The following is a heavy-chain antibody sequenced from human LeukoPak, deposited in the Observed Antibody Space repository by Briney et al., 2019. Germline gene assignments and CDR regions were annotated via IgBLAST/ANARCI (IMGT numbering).Heavy chain of an antibody. Sequence: GGSLRLSCAASGFTFSSYSMNWVRQAPGKGLEWVSSISSSSSYIYYADSVKGRFTISRDNAKNSLYLQMNGLRAEDTAVYYCARDPSAAGYSSSWYYFDYWGQGTLVTVSS. J-gene: IGHJ4*02. V-gene: IGHV3-21*01. CDR3: ARDPSAAGYSSSWYYFDY. CDR1: GFTFSSYS. D-gene: IGHD6-13*01. CDR2: ISSSSSYI.